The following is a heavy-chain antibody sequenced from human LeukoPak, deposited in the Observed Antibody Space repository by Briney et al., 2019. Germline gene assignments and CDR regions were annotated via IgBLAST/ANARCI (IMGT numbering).Heavy chain of an antibody. CDR2: IYYSGST. J-gene: IGHJ4*02. V-gene: IGHV4-39*07. CDR1: GGSISSSSYY. D-gene: IGHD3-22*01. CDR3: ARVRYYDSSGYWQFSPEGTLDY. Sequence: SETLSLTCTVSGGSISSSSYYWGWIRQPPGKGLEWIGSIYYSGSTYYNPSLKSRVTISVDTSKNQFSLKLSSVTAADTAVYYCARVRYYDSSGYWQFSPEGTLDYWGQGTLVTVSS.